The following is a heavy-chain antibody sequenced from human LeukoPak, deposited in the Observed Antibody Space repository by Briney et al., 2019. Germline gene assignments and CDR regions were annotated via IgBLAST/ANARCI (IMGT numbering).Heavy chain of an antibody. Sequence: GESLKISCKGSGYSFTNYWIAWVRQMPGKGLEWMGIIYPGNSDTRYSPSFRGQVTISVDKSINTAYLQWSSLKASDTAMYYCAGPTTAGLADAFDIWGQGTMVTVSS. CDR2: IYPGNSDT. D-gene: IGHD4-11*01. J-gene: IGHJ3*02. V-gene: IGHV5-51*01. CDR1: GYSFTNYW. CDR3: AGPTTAGLADAFDI.